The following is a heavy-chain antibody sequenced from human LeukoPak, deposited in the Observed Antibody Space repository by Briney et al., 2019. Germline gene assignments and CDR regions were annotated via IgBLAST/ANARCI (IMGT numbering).Heavy chain of an antibody. CDR2: INPNSGGT. CDR1: GYTFAGYY. D-gene: IGHD3-10*01. CDR3: ARERAHRSGTMVREGNFDY. V-gene: IGHV1-2*04. Sequence: ASVKVSCKASGYTFAGYYMHWVRQAPGQGLEWMGWINPNSGGTNYAQKLQGWVTMTRDTSISTAYMELSRLRSDDTAVYYCARERAHRSGTMVREGNFDYWGQGTLVTVSS. J-gene: IGHJ4*02.